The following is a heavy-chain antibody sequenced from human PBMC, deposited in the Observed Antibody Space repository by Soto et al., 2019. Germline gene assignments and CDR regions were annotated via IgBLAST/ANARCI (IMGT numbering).Heavy chain of an antibody. V-gene: IGHV3-33*01. CDR1: GFTFSSYG. D-gene: IGHD3-9*01. J-gene: IGHJ4*02. CDR2: IWYDGSNK. Sequence: LRLSCAASGFTFSSYGMHWVRQAPGKGLEWVAVIWYDGSNKYYADSVKGRFTISRDNSKNTLYLQMNSLRAGDTAVYYCARDYDILTGYFDFDYWGQGTLVTVSS. CDR3: ARDYDILTGYFDFDY.